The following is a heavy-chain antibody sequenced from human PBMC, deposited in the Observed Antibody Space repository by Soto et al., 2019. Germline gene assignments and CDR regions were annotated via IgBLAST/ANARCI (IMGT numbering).Heavy chain of an antibody. D-gene: IGHD3-10*01. V-gene: IGHV1-46*01. CDR2: INPSGGST. CDR3: ARERGRIALVRGSGGWFDP. Sequence: QVQLVQSGAEVKKPGASVKVSCKASGYTFTSYYMHWVRQAPGQGLEWMGIINPSGGSTSYAQKFRGSVTMTRDTSTSTVYMELSSLGSEDTAVYYCARERGRIALVRGSGGWFDPWGQGTLVTVSS. J-gene: IGHJ5*02. CDR1: GYTFTSYY.